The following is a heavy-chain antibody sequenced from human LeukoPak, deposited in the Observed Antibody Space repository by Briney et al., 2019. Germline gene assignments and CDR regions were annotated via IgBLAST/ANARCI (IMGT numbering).Heavy chain of an antibody. D-gene: IGHD3-22*01. Sequence: GESLKISCAASGFTFSVGWMSWVRQAPGKGLEWVGRIKNKADGGTTDLAAPVKGRFTISRDDSKNTLYLQMNSLKTEDTAVYYCTTVGYYDSSAPYWGQGTLVTVSS. CDR2: IKNKADGGTT. CDR3: TTVGYYDSSAPY. V-gene: IGHV3-15*01. J-gene: IGHJ4*02. CDR1: GFTFSVGW.